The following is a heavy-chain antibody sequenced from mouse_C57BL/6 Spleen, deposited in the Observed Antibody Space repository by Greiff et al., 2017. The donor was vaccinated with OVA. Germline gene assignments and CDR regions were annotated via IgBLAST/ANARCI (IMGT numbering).Heavy chain of an antibody. V-gene: IGHV1-61*01. CDR3: ARTGSYYFDY. J-gene: IGHJ2*01. CDR2: IYPSDSET. Sequence: QVQLQQPGAELVRPGSSVKLSCKASGYTFTSYWMDWVKQRPGQGLEWIGNIYPSDSETHYNQKFKDKATLTVDKSSSTAYMQLSSLTSEDSAVYYGARTGSYYFDYWGQGTTLTVSS. D-gene: IGHD1-1*01. CDR1: GYTFTSYW.